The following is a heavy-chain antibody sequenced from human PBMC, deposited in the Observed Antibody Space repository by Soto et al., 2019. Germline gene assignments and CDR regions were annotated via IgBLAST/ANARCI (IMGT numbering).Heavy chain of an antibody. D-gene: IGHD6-13*01. CDR1: GGTFSSYA. V-gene: IGHV1-69*13. J-gene: IGHJ4*02. CDR3: ASSNGYSSSWYPGVFDY. CDR2: IIPIFGTA. Sequence: SVKVSCKASGGTFSSYAISWVRQAPGQGLEWMGGIIPIFGTANYAQKFQGRVTITADESTSTAYMELSSLRSEDTAVYYCASSNGYSSSWYPGVFDYWGQGTLVTSPQ.